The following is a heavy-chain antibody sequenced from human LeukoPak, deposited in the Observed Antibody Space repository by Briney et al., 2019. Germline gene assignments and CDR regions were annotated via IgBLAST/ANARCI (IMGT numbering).Heavy chain of an antibody. J-gene: IGHJ6*02. CDR2: IIPILGIA. Sequence: SVKVSCKASGGTFSSYAISWVRQAPGQGLEWMGRIIPILGIANYAQKFQGRVTITADRSTSSAYMELSSLRSEDTAVYYCARGGYCSSTSRFAVGSGMDVWGQGTTVTVSS. CDR1: GGTFSSYA. D-gene: IGHD2-2*01. V-gene: IGHV1-69*04. CDR3: ARGGYCSSTSRFAVGSGMDV.